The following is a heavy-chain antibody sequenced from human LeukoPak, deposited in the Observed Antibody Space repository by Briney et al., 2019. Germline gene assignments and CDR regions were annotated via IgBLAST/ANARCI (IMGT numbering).Heavy chain of an antibody. V-gene: IGHV3-30-3*01. CDR3: ARDLVGIGNSFDY. CDR1: GFTFSTYA. Sequence: GGSLRLSCAASGFTFSTYAMHWVRQAPGKGLEWVTTISLDGSNKYYADSVKGRFTISRDNSKNTLYLQMNSLRPEDTAVYYCARDLVGIGNSFDYWGQGTLVTVSS. J-gene: IGHJ4*02. D-gene: IGHD1-26*01. CDR2: ISLDGSNK.